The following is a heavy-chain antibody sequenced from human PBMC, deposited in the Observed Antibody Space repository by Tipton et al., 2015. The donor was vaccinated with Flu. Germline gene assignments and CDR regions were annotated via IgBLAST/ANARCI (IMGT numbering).Heavy chain of an antibody. Sequence: TLSLTCAVSGYSISSGYYWGWIRQPPGKGLEWIGSIYHSGSTYYNPSLKSRVTISVDTSKNQFSLKLSSVTAADTAVYYCARQLSVGATSGFDYWGQGTLVTVS. V-gene: IGHV4-38-2*01. CDR2: IYHSGST. J-gene: IGHJ4*02. CDR1: GYSISSGYY. CDR3: ARQLSVGATSGFDY. D-gene: IGHD1-26*01.